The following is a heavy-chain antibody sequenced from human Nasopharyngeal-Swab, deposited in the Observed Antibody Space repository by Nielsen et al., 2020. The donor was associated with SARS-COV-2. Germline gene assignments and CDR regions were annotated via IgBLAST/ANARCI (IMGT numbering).Heavy chain of an antibody. CDR3: ARPGRYFDWFYFDY. J-gene: IGHJ4*02. Sequence: GGSLRLSCRASGYMFTRSWIGLVRQMPGKGLEWMGIIYPGDSDTRYSPPFQGQVTISADKSISTAYLQWSSLKASDTAMYYCARPGRYFDWFYFDYWGQGTLVTVSS. CDR2: IYPGDSDT. D-gene: IGHD3-9*01. V-gene: IGHV5-51*01. CDR1: GYMFTRSW.